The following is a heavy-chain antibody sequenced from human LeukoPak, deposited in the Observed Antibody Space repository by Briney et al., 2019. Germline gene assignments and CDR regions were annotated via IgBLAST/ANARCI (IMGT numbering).Heavy chain of an antibody. CDR1: GLTFSSHS. CDR3: AKGSSSWSNADAFDI. Sequence: GGSLRLSCAVSGLTFSSHSMSWVRQAPGKGLEWVSAISGSGGSTYYADSVKGRFTISRDNSKNTLYLQMNSLRAEDTAVYYCAKGSSSWSNADAFDIWGQGTMVTVSS. V-gene: IGHV3-23*01. CDR2: ISGSGGST. J-gene: IGHJ3*02. D-gene: IGHD6-13*01.